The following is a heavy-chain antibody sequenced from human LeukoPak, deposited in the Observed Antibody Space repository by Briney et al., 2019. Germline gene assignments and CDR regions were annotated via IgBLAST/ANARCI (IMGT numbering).Heavy chain of an antibody. V-gene: IGHV3-23*01. J-gene: IGHJ4*02. CDR3: AKDRDYDFWSGLLFDY. D-gene: IGHD3-3*01. CDR2: ISGGGGRT. Sequence: GGSLRLSCAASGFSFSVYGMSWVRQAPGKGLEWVSGISGGGGRTYYADSVKGRFTISRDNSKNTLYLQMNSLRAEDTAVYYCAKDRDYDFWSGLLFDYWGQGTLVTVSS. CDR1: GFSFSVYG.